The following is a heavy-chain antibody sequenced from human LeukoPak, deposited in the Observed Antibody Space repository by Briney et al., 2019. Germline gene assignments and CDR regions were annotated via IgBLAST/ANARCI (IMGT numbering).Heavy chain of an antibody. CDR3: ARGSGSTIYYAFDI. J-gene: IGHJ3*02. D-gene: IGHD3-10*01. CDR1: VYSFSTYG. Sequence: ASVTVSFTSSVYSFSTYGLTWVRQAPGQGLEWVGWVSVYNDYKLYAHKFQGRVTMTTDTSTSTAYMELGRLGYNCAGVYFCARGSGSTIYYAFDIWGQGTMVTVSS. CDR2: VSVYNDYK. V-gene: IGHV1-18*01.